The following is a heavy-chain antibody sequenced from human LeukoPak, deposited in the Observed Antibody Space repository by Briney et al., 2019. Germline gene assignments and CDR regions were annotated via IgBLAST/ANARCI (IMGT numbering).Heavy chain of an antibody. V-gene: IGHV3-23*01. CDR2: ISGSADST. D-gene: IGHD5-18*01. Sequence: GGSLRLSCVASGFTFSTYAMSWDRQAPGKGLEWVSGISGSADSTYYADSVKGRFTISRDNSKNTLFLQVNSLRAEDTAVYYCAKDWFRGYNYGLLFDYWGQGTLVTVSS. CDR3: AKDWFRGYNYGLLFDY. J-gene: IGHJ4*02. CDR1: GFTFSTYA.